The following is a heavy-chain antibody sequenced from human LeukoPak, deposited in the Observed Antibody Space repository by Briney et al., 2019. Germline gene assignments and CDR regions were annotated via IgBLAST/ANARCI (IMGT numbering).Heavy chain of an antibody. V-gene: IGHV3-23*01. D-gene: IGHD6-19*01. CDR3: ARAAMEVAGTAGWAFDI. J-gene: IGHJ3*02. Sequence: PGGSLRLSCAASGFTFSSYAMSWVRQAPGKGLEWVSAISGSGGSTYYADSVKGRFTISRDNSKNTLYLQMNSLRAEDTAVYYCARAAMEVAGTAGWAFDIWGQGTMVTVSS. CDR2: ISGSGGST. CDR1: GFTFSSYA.